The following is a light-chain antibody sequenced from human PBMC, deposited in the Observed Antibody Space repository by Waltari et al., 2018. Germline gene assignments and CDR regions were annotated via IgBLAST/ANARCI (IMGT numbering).Light chain of an antibody. CDR1: QSVYTN. CDR3: QQYNKWPLT. CDR2: GAS. V-gene: IGKV3D-15*01. J-gene: IGKJ4*01. Sequence: EIVLTQSPATLSVSLGERATLSCRASQSVYTNLAWYQQRPGQAPRLLVYGASTRGTDIPARFSGSVSGTEFTLTITTLQSEDFAVYYCQQYNKWPLTFGGGTKVEI.